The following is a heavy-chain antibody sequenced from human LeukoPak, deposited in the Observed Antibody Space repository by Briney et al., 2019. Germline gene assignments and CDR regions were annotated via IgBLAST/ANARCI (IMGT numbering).Heavy chain of an antibody. D-gene: IGHD6-6*01. CDR3: ARGTPYSSSSYYYYFMDV. J-gene: IGHJ6*03. CDR2: INYSGSP. CDR1: GGSISSGGYY. V-gene: IGHV4-31*03. Sequence: SGTLSLTCTVSGGSISSGGYYWSWIRQHPGKGLEWIVYINYSGSPYYNPSLKSGVTISVDTSKTQFSLKLSSVTAADTAVYYCARGTPYSSSSYYYYFMDVWGKGTTVTVSS.